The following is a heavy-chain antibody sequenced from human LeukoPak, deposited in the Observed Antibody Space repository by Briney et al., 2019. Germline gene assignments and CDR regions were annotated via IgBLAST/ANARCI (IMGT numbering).Heavy chain of an antibody. CDR2: ISYDGSNK. D-gene: IGHD1-20*01. Sequence: GFLRLSCAASGFTFSSYGMHWVRQAPGKGLEWVAVISYDGSNKYYADFVKGRFTISRDNSKNTLYLQMNSLRAEDTAVYYCARDRSPSYNWNDLGYWGQGTLVTVSS. CDR3: ARDRSPSYNWNDLGY. CDR1: GFTFSSYG. J-gene: IGHJ4*02. V-gene: IGHV3-30*19.